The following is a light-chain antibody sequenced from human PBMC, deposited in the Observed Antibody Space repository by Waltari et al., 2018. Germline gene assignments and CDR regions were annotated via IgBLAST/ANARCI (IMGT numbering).Light chain of an antibody. J-gene: IGKJ1*01. Sequence: EIVMTQSPATVSVSPGETVTLSCRASDSVGSNVAWYQQKPGQAPRLLMFHASSRTPGVSLNFSGSGSGTDFTLTITSLQSEDYGVYYCQQYSHRPKTFGPGTRVESK. CDR1: DSVGSN. CDR3: QQYSHRPKT. CDR2: HAS. V-gene: IGKV3-15*01.